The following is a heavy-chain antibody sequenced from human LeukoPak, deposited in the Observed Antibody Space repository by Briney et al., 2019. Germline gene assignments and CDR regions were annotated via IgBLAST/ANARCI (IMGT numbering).Heavy chain of an antibody. CDR3: ARDSIIVWYGSGWSEGEWFDP. CDR1: GFTFDDYA. J-gene: IGHJ5*02. V-gene: IGHV3-30*04. Sequence: GRSLRLSCAASGFTFDDYAMHWVRQAPGKGLEWVAVISYDGSNKYYADSVKGRFTISRDNSKNTLYLQMNSLRAEDTAVYYCARDSIIVWYGSGWSEGEWFDPWGQGTLVTVSS. CDR2: ISYDGSNK. D-gene: IGHD6-19*01.